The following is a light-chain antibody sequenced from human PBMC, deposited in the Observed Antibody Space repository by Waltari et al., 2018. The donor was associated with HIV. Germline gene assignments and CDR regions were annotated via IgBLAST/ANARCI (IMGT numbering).Light chain of an antibody. J-gene: IGKJ2*01. CDR3: QQSHLTPTA. V-gene: IGKV1-39*01. Sequence: DIQMTHSPSHCSAPVGDRVTILCRSSQSIGNYLNWYVHKPGTAPKLLIYGASSLQSGVPSRFSGSGSGTDFALTISSLQPEDFATYYCQQSHLTPTAFGQGTKLEI. CDR1: QSIGNY. CDR2: GAS.